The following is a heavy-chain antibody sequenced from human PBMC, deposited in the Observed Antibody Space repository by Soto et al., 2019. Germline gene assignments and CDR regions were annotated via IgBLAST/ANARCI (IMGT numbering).Heavy chain of an antibody. CDR1: GFTFSSYW. Sequence: TGGSLRLSCAASGFTFSSYWMHWVRQAPGKGLVWVSRINSDGSSTSYADSVKGRFTISRDNAKNTLYLQMNSLRAEDTAVYYCARVSHMYGDYSNWGQGTLVTVSS. V-gene: IGHV3-74*01. CDR3: ARVSHMYGDYSN. CDR2: INSDGSST. D-gene: IGHD4-17*01. J-gene: IGHJ4*02.